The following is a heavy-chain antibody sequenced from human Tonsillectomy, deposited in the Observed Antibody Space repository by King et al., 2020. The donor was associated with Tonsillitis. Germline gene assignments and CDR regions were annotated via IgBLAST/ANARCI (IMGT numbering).Heavy chain of an antibody. CDR3: TRGPQLWFAVEDA. Sequence: QLVQSGGGLVQPGGSLRLSCAVSGFTVSNNYMSWVRQAPGKGLEWVSLIQIGGTTFYAESVKGRFTISRHNSDNTLNLQMNSLRTEDTAIYYCTRGPQLWFAVEDAWGQGTTVTVSS. V-gene: IGHV3-53*04. D-gene: IGHD2-21*01. CDR2: IQIGGTT. J-gene: IGHJ6*02. CDR1: GFTVSNNY.